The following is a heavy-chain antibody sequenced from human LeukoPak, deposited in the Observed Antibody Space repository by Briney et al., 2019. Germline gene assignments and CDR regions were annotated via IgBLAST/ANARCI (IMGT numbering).Heavy chain of an antibody. CDR1: GGSISSSSYY. CDR3: ARPLRSIAARGAFDI. CDR2: IYYSGST. Sequence: SETLSLTCTVSGGSISSSSYYWGWIRQPPGTGLEWIGSIYYSGSTYYNPSLKSRVTISVDTSKNQFSLKLSSVTAADTAVYYCARPLRSIAARGAFDIWGQGTLVTVSS. D-gene: IGHD6-6*01. J-gene: IGHJ4*02. V-gene: IGHV4-39*01.